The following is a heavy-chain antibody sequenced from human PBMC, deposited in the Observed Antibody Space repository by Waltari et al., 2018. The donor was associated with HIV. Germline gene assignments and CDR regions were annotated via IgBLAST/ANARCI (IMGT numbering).Heavy chain of an antibody. Sequence: EVQLVDTGGALVPPGGSLRVSCVASGFTFSNYWLTWVRRAPGKGLEWVANIKQDGNEKNYLDSVKGRFTISRDNAKNSLYLQMNNLRDEDSATYYCARAYSGTYRIGDYWGQGTLVTVSS. D-gene: IGHD1-26*01. J-gene: IGHJ4*02. CDR1: GFTFSNYW. CDR2: IKQDGNEK. CDR3: ARAYSGTYRIGDY. V-gene: IGHV3-7*01.